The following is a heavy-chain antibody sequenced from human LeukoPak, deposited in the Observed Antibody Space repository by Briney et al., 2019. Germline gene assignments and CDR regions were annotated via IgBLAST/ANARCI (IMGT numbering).Heavy chain of an antibody. D-gene: IGHD3-22*01. CDR1: GGTFSSYA. CDR3: ARDPSDSSGYWVA. CDR2: IIPIFGTA. J-gene: IGHJ5*02. V-gene: IGHV1-69*13. Sequence: WASVKVSCKASGGTFSSYAISWVRQAPGQGLEWMGGIIPIFGTANYAQKFQGRVTITAEESTTTASMERTILRSESTAVYYCARDPSDSSGYWVAWGQGSLVTVCS.